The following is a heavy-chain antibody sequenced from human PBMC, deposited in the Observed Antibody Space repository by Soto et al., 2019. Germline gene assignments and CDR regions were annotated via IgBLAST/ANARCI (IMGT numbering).Heavy chain of an antibody. CDR2: IKQDGSEK. CDR3: ARSRYYYYYGMDV. Sequence: SGGSLRLSCAASGFTFSSYWMSWVRQAPGKGLEWVANIKQDGSEKYYVDSVKGRFTISRDNAKNSLCLQMNSLRAEDTAVYYCARSRYYYYYGMDVWGQGTTVTVSS. V-gene: IGHV3-7*01. J-gene: IGHJ6*02. CDR1: GFTFSSYW.